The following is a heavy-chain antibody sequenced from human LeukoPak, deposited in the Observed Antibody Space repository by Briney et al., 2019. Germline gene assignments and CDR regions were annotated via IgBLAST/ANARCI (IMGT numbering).Heavy chain of an antibody. J-gene: IGHJ4*02. CDR1: GFTFSSYA. CDR3: AKGPGIVVIPANYFNY. CDR2: ISYDGSNK. Sequence: GGSLRLSCAASGFTFSSYAMHWVRQAPGKGLEWVAVISYDGSNKYYADSVKGRFTISRDNSKNTLYLQMNSLRAEDTAVYYCAKGPGIVVIPANYFNYWGQGTLVTVSS. D-gene: IGHD2-15*01. V-gene: IGHV3-30*04.